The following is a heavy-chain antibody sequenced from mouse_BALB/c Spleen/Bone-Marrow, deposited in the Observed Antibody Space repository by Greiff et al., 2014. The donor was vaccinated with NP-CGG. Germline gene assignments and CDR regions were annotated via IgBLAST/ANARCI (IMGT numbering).Heavy chain of an antibody. CDR2: IYPGNSDT. Sequence: EVQLQQSGTVLARPGASVKMSCKASGYSFTSYWMHWVKQRPGQGLEWIGAIYPGNSDTSYNQKFKGKAKLTAVTSASTAYMELSSLTNDDSAVYYCTRYYYGRYYAMDYWGQGTSVTVSS. CDR1: GYSFTSYW. J-gene: IGHJ4*01. V-gene: IGHV1-5*01. D-gene: IGHD1-1*01. CDR3: TRYYYGRYYAMDY.